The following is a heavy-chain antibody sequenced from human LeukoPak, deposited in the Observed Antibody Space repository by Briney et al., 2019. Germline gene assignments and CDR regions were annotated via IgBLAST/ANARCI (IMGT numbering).Heavy chain of an antibody. CDR1: GGTFSSYT. CDR2: IIPIFGTA. Sequence: SVKVSCKASGGTFSSYTISWVRQAPGQGLEWMGGIIPIFGTANYAQKFQGRVTITADESTSTAYMELSSLRSEDTAVYYCARGHDSSGYAAFDIWGQGTMVTVSS. CDR3: ARGHDSSGYAAFDI. D-gene: IGHD3-22*01. J-gene: IGHJ3*02. V-gene: IGHV1-69*13.